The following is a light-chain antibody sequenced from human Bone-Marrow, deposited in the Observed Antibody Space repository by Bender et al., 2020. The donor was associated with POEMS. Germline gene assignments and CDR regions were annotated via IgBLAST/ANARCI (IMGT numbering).Light chain of an antibody. CDR2: DVT. CDR1: SSDIGGYDY. J-gene: IGLJ2*01. Sequence: QSALTQPASVSGSPGQSITISCIGTSSDIGGYDYVSWYQHHPGKAPKLIIFDVTDRPSGVSDRFSASKSGNTASLIISGLQTEDEADYYCSSYTSHTVTALFGGGTNLIVL. CDR3: SSYTSHTVTAL. V-gene: IGLV2-14*03.